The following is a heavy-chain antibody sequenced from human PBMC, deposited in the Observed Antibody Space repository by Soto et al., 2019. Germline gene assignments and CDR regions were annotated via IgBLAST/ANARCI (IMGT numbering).Heavy chain of an antibody. CDR3: ARVCDCYSRDAFDI. CDR1: GGSISSYY. CDR2: IYYSGST. J-gene: IGHJ3*02. D-gene: IGHD2-21*02. V-gene: IGHV4-59*01. Sequence: PSETLSLTCTVPGGSISSYYWSWIRQPPGKGLEWIGYIYYSGSTNYNPSLKSRVTISVDTSKNQFSLKLSSVTAADTAVYYCARVCDCYSRDAFDIWGQGTMVTVSS.